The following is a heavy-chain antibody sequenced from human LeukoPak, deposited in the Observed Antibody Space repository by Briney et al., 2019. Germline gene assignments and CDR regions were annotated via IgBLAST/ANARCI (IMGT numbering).Heavy chain of an antibody. CDR1: GFTFSGSW. Sequence: GGSLRLSCAASGFTFSGSWMHWVRQTPGKGLVWVSRIIGDGSATSYADSVKGRFTISRDNAKNSLYLQMNSLRAEDTALYYCAKSPVLTSEIDYWGQGTLVTVSS. V-gene: IGHV3-74*01. CDR2: IIGDGSAT. CDR3: AKSPVLTSEIDY. D-gene: IGHD4/OR15-4a*01. J-gene: IGHJ4*02.